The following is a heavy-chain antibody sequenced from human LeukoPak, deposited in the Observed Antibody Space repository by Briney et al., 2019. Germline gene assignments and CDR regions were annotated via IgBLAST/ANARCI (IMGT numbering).Heavy chain of an antibody. Sequence: SETLSLTCTVSSGSISRYYWSWIRQPPGKGVDWIGYIYYTGSTYYNPSLKSRVTISVDTSKNQFSLKLNSVTAADTAVYYCARKSVAVRDAFDIWGQGTMVTVSS. CDR2: IYYTGST. V-gene: IGHV4-59*01. D-gene: IGHD6-19*01. J-gene: IGHJ3*02. CDR3: ARKSVAVRDAFDI. CDR1: SGSISRYY.